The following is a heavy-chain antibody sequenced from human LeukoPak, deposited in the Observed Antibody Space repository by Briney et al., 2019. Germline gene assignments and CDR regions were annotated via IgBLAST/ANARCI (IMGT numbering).Heavy chain of an antibody. CDR2: ISAYNGNT. D-gene: IGHD1-26*01. J-gene: IGHJ5*02. CDR3: ARRGLSGSYYNWFDP. V-gene: IGHV1-18*01. Sequence: ASVKVSCKASGYTFTSYGISWVRQAPGQGLEWMGWISAYNGNTNYAQKLQGRVTMTTDTSTSTAYMELRSLRSDDTAVYYCARRGLSGSYYNWFDPWGQGTLVTVSP. CDR1: GYTFTSYG.